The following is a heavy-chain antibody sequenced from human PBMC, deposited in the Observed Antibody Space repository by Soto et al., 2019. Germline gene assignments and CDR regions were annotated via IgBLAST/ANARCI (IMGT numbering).Heavy chain of an antibody. V-gene: IGHV4-31*03. J-gene: IGHJ3*02. Sequence: QVQLQESGPGLVKPSQTLSLTCTVSGGSISSGGYYWSWIRQHPGKGLEWIGYIYYSGSTYYNPSLKSRVTISVATSKIQFSLKLSSVTAADTAVYYCARVPGYYYDSSDIQNAFDIWGQGTMVTVSS. CDR1: GGSISSGGYY. D-gene: IGHD3-22*01. CDR2: IYYSGST. CDR3: ARVPGYYYDSSDIQNAFDI.